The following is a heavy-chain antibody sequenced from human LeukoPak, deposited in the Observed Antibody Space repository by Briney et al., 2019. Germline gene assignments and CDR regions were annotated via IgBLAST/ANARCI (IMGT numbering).Heavy chain of an antibody. CDR1: GFTFSSYS. CDR2: ISSSSSYI. J-gene: IGHJ6*03. V-gene: IGHV3-21*01. D-gene: IGHD3-10*01. CDR3: ARVPFGDTMVRGVIITSPNKYYYMDV. Sequence: GGSLRLSCAASGFTFSSYSMNWVRQAPGKGLEWVSSISSSSSYIYYADSAKGRFTISRDNAKNSLYLQMNSLRAEDTAVYYCARVPFGDTMVRGVIITSPNKYYYMDVWGKGTTVTVSS.